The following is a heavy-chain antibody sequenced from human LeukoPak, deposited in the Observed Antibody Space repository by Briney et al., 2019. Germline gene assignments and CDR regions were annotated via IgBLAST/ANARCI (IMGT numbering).Heavy chain of an antibody. CDR1: THPTNRTTHT. D-gene: IGHD1-26*01. CDR2: LYYSGST. J-gene: IGHJ3*02. Sequence: THTPTPTTPTHPTNRTTHTRGLIRQPPGKGLEWIGSLYYSGSTYYNPSLKSRVTISVDTSKNQFSLKLSSVTAADTALYYCARWEESDAFDIWGQGTMVTVSS. CDR3: ARWEESDAFDI. V-gene: IGHV4-39*01.